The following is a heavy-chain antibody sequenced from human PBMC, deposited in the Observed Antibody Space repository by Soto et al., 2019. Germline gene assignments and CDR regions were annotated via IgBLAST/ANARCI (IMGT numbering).Heavy chain of an antibody. V-gene: IGHV3-33*01. CDR1: GFTFSSYG. CDR2: IWYDGSNK. CDR3: TDSSGRNLDAFDI. D-gene: IGHD3-22*01. Sequence: QVQLVESGGGVVQPGRSLRLSCAASGFTFSSYGMHWVRQAQGKGLEWVAVIWYDGSNKYYADSVKGRFTISRDNSKNTLDLQMNSLRAEDTDVYYCTDSSGRNLDAFDIWGQGTMVTISS. J-gene: IGHJ3*02.